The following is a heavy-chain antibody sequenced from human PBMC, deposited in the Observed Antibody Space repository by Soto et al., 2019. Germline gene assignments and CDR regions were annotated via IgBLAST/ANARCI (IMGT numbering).Heavy chain of an antibody. V-gene: IGHV3-21*01. Sequence: EVQLVESGGGLVKPGGSLRLSCAASGFTFSSYSMNWVRQAPGKGLEWVSSISSSSSYIYYADSVKGRFTISRDNAKNSLYLQMNSLRAEDTAVYYCARERIGIDSSSSGSFDYWGQGTLVTVSS. CDR3: ARERIGIDSSSSGSFDY. J-gene: IGHJ4*02. D-gene: IGHD6-6*01. CDR2: ISSSSSYI. CDR1: GFTFSSYS.